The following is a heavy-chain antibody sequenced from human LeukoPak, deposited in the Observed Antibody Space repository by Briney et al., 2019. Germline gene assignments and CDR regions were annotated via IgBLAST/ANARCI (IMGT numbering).Heavy chain of an antibody. Sequence: GGSLRLSCAASGFTFSSYAMHWVRQAPGKGLEWVSGISGSGGATYYADSVKGRFTISRDDPHNTLYLQMNSLRAEDTAAYFCARGGVDYYGSGTYYLMYYFDYWGQGALVTVSS. CDR2: ISGSGGAT. V-gene: IGHV3-23*01. CDR1: GFTFSSYA. J-gene: IGHJ4*02. D-gene: IGHD3-10*01. CDR3: ARGGVDYYGSGTYYLMYYFDY.